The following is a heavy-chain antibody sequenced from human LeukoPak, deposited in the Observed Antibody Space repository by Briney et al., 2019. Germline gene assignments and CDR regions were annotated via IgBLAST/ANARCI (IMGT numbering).Heavy chain of an antibody. CDR3: AKDRWELRGLYYFDY. CDR2: ISSSSSSTI. J-gene: IGHJ4*02. CDR1: GLTISSYS. Sequence: PGGSLRLSCAASGLTISSYSMNWVRQAPGKGLQWVSYISSSSSSTIYYADSVKGRFTISRDNSKNTLYLQMNSLRAEDTAVYYCAKDRWELRGLYYFDYWGQGTLVTVSS. D-gene: IGHD1-26*01. V-gene: IGHV3-48*01.